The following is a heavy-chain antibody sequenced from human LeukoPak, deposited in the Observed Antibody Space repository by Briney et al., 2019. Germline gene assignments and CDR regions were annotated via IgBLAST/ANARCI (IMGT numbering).Heavy chain of an antibody. V-gene: IGHV3-48*01. J-gene: IGHJ4*02. CDR2: ISSSSATM. Sequence: GGSLRLSCAASGFTVSSNYMSWVRQAPGKGLEWVSYISSSSATMYYADSVEGRFTISRDNAKNSLYLQMNSLRAEDTAVYYCTRVLYSSAWYGDQYWGQGTLVTVSS. CDR3: TRVLYSSAWYGDQY. D-gene: IGHD6-19*01. CDR1: GFTVSSNY.